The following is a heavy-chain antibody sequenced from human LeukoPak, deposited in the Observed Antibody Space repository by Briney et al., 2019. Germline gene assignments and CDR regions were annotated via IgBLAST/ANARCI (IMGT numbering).Heavy chain of an antibody. CDR3: ARRSLDWFDP. V-gene: IGHV1-18*01. CDR1: GYTFTSYG. Sequence: ASVKVSCKASGYTFTSYGISWVRQAPGQGLEWMGWISAYNGNTNFARKLQGRVTMTTDTSTSTAYMELRNLRSDDTAVYYCARRSLDWFDPWGQGTLVTVSS. CDR2: ISAYNGNT. J-gene: IGHJ5*02.